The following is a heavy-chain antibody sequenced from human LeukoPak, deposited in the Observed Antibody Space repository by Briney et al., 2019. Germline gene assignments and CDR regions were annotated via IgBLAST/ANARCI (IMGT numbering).Heavy chain of an antibody. J-gene: IGHJ4*02. Sequence: ASVKVSCKASGGTFSSYAISWVRQAPGQGLEWMGGIIPIFGTADYAQKFQGRVTITADESTSTAYMELSSLRAEDTAVYYCARDLVGSAISYSSGAWDYWGQGTLVTVSS. CDR2: IIPIFGTA. V-gene: IGHV1-69*01. D-gene: IGHD3-10*01. CDR3: ARDLVGSAISYSSGAWDY. CDR1: GGTFSSYA.